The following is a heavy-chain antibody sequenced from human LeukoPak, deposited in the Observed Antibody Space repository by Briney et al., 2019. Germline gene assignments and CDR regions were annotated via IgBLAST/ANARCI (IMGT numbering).Heavy chain of an antibody. J-gene: IGHJ4*02. V-gene: IGHV3-7*01. CDR3: ARFGYVAAVDL. D-gene: IGHD2-15*01. CDR1: GFSFSAYW. CDR2: INPAGTET. Sequence: SGGSLRPSCAASGFSFSAYWMTWVRQAPGTGLEWVANINPAGTETYYVDPVKGRFTISRDNAKNLLYLQMNSLRAEDTAVYYCARFGYVAAVDLWGQGTLVTVSS.